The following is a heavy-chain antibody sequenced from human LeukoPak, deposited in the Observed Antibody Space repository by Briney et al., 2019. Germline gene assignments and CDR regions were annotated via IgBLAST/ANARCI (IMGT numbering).Heavy chain of an antibody. CDR3: ARETPHAPDAFDI. CDR2: IYYSGST. Sequence: SETLSLTCTVSGGSISSYYWSWIRQPPGKGLEWIGYIYYSGSTNYNPSLKSRVTISVDTSKNQFSLQLNSVTPEDTAVYYCARETPHAPDAFDIWGQGTMVTVSS. J-gene: IGHJ3*02. V-gene: IGHV4-59*12. CDR1: GGSISSYY.